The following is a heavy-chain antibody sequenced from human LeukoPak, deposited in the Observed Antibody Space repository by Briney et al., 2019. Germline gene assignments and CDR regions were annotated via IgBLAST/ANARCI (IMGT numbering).Heavy chain of an antibody. CDR1: GFIFSNYV. J-gene: IGHJ6*02. V-gene: IGHV3-23*01. CDR2: ISGSGTST. D-gene: IGHD3-10*01. Sequence: GGSLRLSCVASGFIFSNYVMNWVRQAPGKGLECVSSISGSGTSTYYADSVKGRFTTSRDNSKNTLYLQMNSLRAEDTAVYYCARDRGILPYGMDVWGQGTTVTVSS. CDR3: ARDRGILPYGMDV.